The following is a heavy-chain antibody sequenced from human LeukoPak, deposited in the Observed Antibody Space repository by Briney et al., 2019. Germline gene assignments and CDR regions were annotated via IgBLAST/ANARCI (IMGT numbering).Heavy chain of an antibody. V-gene: IGHV3-23*01. J-gene: IGHJ4*02. CDR1: GFTFSDYA. CDR2: VSFSGRST. D-gene: IGHD1-26*01. CDR3: AKDREKAVGATIFDH. Sequence: GGSLRLSCAVSGFTFSDYAMSWVRQAPGKGLEWVLGVSFSGRSTNYADSVKGRFIISRDNSNNTLYLQMNSLRAEDTAVYYCAKDREKAVGATIFDHWGQGTLVTVSS.